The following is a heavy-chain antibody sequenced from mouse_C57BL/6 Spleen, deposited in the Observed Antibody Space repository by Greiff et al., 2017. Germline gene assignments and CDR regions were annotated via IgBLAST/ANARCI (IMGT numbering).Heavy chain of an antibody. CDR1: GYSITSGYY. CDR3: ARDRAYYSNRYAMDY. D-gene: IGHD2-5*01. Sequence: DVKLQESGPGLVKPSQSLSLTCSVTGYSITSGYYWNWIRQFPGNKLEWMGYISYDGSNNYNPSLKNRISITRDTSKNQFFLKLNSLTTEDPATYYCARDRAYYSNRYAMDYWGQGTSVTVSS. CDR2: ISYDGSN. J-gene: IGHJ4*01. V-gene: IGHV3-6*01.